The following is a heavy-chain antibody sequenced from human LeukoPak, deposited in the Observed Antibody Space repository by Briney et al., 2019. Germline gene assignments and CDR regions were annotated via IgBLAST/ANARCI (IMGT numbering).Heavy chain of an antibody. CDR1: GFTFSSYG. Sequence: GGSLRLSCAASGFTFSSYGIHGVRQAPGKGLEWVAVIWYDGSNKYYADSVKGRFTISRDNSKNTLYLQMNSLRAEDTAVYYCAREDVANWSKLFDYWGQGTLVTVSS. CDR2: IWYDGSNK. CDR3: AREDVANWSKLFDY. J-gene: IGHJ4*02. D-gene: IGHD7-27*01. V-gene: IGHV3-33*01.